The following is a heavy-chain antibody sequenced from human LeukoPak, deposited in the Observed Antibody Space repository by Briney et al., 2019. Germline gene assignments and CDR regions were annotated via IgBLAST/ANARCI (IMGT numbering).Heavy chain of an antibody. CDR2: IIPMFGTA. J-gene: IGHJ4*02. CDR1: GGTFSSYA. D-gene: IGHD3-10*02. Sequence: ASVKVSCKASGGTFSSYAISWVRQAPGQGLEWMGGIIPMFGTANYTQKVQGRVTITADESTSTAYMELSSLRSEDTAVYYCGTGMFREPLNDCWGPGTLVTVSS. CDR3: GTGMFREPLNDC. V-gene: IGHV1-69*13.